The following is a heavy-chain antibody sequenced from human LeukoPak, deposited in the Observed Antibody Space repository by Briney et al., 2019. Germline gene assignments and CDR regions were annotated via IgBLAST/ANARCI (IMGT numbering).Heavy chain of an antibody. J-gene: IGHJ5*02. CDR1: GYTFTSYY. CDR2: INPNSGGT. V-gene: IGHV1-2*06. CDR3: AGGTWSSGSCYQSGGWFDP. Sequence: ASVKVSCKASGYTFTSYYMHWVRQAPGQGLEGMGRINPNSGGTNYPQKFQGRVTMTRDTSISTAYMELSRLRSDDTAVYYCAGGTWSSGSCYQSGGWFDPWREGTLVTVSS. D-gene: IGHD2-15*01.